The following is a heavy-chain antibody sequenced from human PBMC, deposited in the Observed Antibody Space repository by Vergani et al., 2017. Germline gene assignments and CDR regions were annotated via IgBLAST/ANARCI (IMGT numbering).Heavy chain of an antibody. J-gene: IGHJ6*03. CDR1: GFTFSSYS. CDR3: ATSKTIFGVSYYMDV. Sequence: EVQLVESGGGLVKPGGSLRLSCAASGFTFSSYSMNWVRQAPGKGLEWVSSISSSSSYIYYADSVKGRFTISRDNSKNTLYLQMNSLRAEDTAVYYCATSKTIFGVSYYMDVWGKGTTVTVSS. CDR2: ISSSSSYI. V-gene: IGHV3-21*01. D-gene: IGHD3-3*01.